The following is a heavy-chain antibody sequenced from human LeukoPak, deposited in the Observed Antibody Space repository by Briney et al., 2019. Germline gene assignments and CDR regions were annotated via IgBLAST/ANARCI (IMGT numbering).Heavy chain of an antibody. Sequence: PGGSLRLSCSASGFTFSSYTMHWVRQAPGKGLEYVSAISSNGGSTYYADSVKGRFTISRDNAKNSLFLQMNSLRDEDTAVYYCARDRCSGGSCYSFDYWGQGTLVTVSS. CDR3: ARDRCSGGSCYSFDY. V-gene: IGHV3-64*04. CDR2: ISSNGGST. D-gene: IGHD2-15*01. CDR1: GFTFSSYT. J-gene: IGHJ4*02.